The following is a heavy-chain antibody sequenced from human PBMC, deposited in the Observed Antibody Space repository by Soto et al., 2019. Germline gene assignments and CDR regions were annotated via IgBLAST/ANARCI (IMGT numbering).Heavy chain of an antibody. J-gene: IGHJ4*02. CDR2: SSPRGDTI. D-gene: IGHD6-19*01. CDR1: GFSLANYP. V-gene: IGHV3-48*02. CDR3: AKATHTPVGWTYYFES. Sequence: SGGSLRLSCVASGFSLANYPMNWVRQTPGKGLEWISDSSPRGDTIYYADSVEGRFTISRDNARNSLSLHMSSLRDEDSALYYCAKATHTPVGWTYYFESWGQGVPVTVSS.